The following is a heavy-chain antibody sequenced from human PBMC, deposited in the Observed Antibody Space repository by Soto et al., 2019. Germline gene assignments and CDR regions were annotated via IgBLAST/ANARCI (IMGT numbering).Heavy chain of an antibody. D-gene: IGHD3-10*01. Sequence: QLPLQESGPGLVKPAETLSLTCTVSGGSINTNNDYWGWIRQSPGKGLEWIGSISYSGSTYYNPSLKSRVTISVDTSKNQFSLKLTSLTAADTAVYYCARGSGGYGSGRGWFDPWGQGTLVTVSS. V-gene: IGHV4-39*01. CDR2: ISYSGST. CDR3: ARGSGGYGSGRGWFDP. CDR1: GGSINTNNDY. J-gene: IGHJ5*02.